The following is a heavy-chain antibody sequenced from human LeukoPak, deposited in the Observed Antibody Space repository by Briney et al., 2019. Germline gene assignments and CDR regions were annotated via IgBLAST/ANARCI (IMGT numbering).Heavy chain of an antibody. D-gene: IGHD4-17*01. CDR3: AKGGAVTSNLFDF. V-gene: IGHV3-9*01. Sequence: GGSLRLSCAASGSTFDDYAMHWVRQAPGKGLEWVSGISWNSGSIGYADSVKGRFTISRDNAKNSLYLEMNSLRAEDTALYYCAKGGAVTSNLFDFWGQGTLVTVSS. CDR1: GSTFDDYA. CDR2: ISWNSGSI. J-gene: IGHJ4*02.